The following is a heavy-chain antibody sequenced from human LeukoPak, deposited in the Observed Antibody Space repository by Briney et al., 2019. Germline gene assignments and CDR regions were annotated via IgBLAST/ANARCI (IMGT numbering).Heavy chain of an antibody. CDR2: INHSGST. D-gene: IGHD6-13*01. V-gene: IGHV4-34*01. J-gene: IGHJ3*02. CDR3: ARVAETAAGTFDAFDI. Sequence: SETLSLTCAVYGGSFSGYYWSWIRQPPGKGLEWIGEINHSGSTNYNPSLKSRVTISVDTSKNQFSLKLSSVTAADTAVYYCARVAETAAGTFDAFDIWGQGTMVTVSS. CDR1: GGSFSGYY.